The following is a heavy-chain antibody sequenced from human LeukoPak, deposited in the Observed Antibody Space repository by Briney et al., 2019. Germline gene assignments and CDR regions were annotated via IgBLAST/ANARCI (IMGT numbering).Heavy chain of an antibody. J-gene: IGHJ3*01. Sequence: PGGSLRLSCAASGFTFSSYTMIWVRQAPGKGLEWVSFISSSGSTIYYADSVRGRFTISRDNAKNSLYLQMNSLRDEDTAVYYCARRTNYAFDFWGQGTMVTASS. CDR1: GFTFSSYT. D-gene: IGHD4/OR15-4a*01. CDR3: ARRTNYAFDF. V-gene: IGHV3-48*02. CDR2: ISSSGSTI.